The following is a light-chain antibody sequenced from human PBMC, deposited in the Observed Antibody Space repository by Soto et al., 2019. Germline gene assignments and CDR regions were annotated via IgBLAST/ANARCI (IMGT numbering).Light chain of an antibody. J-gene: IGKJ5*01. CDR2: GAS. CDR1: QDIRKY. V-gene: IGKV1-39*01. Sequence: DIQMTQSPSSLSASVGDRVTMTCRASQDIRKYVTWYQQRPGKAPKLLIFGASTLHSGVPSRFSGSGSETDFTLTISNLQPEDFATYYCQQSYSTPITFGQGTRLE. CDR3: QQSYSTPIT.